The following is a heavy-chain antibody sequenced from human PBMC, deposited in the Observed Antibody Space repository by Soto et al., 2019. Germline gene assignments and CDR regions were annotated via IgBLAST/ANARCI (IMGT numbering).Heavy chain of an antibody. Sequence: ASVKVSCKASGYTFTSYGISWVRQAPGQGLEWMGWISAYNGNTNYAQKLQGRVTMTTDTSTSTAYMELRSLRSDDTAVYYCARHRPGGYDFWRGYYTSRENRFDPWGQGTLVPVYS. CDR2: ISAYNGNT. CDR1: GYTFTSYG. CDR3: ARHRPGGYDFWRGYYTSRENRFDP. D-gene: IGHD3-3*01. V-gene: IGHV1-18*01. J-gene: IGHJ5*02.